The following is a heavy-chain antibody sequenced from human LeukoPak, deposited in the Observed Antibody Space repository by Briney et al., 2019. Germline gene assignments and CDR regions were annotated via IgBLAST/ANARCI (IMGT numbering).Heavy chain of an antibody. CDR3: ARTPYYDILTGYAVQRYSYYMDV. V-gene: IGHV1-46*01. Sequence: ASVKVSCKASGYTFTSYYMHWVRQAPGQGLEWMGIINLSGGSTSYAQKFQGRVTMTRDMSTSTVYMELSSLRSEDTAVYYCARTPYYDILTGYAVQRYSYYMDVWGKGTTVTVSS. CDR1: GYTFTSYY. CDR2: INLSGGST. J-gene: IGHJ6*03. D-gene: IGHD3-9*01.